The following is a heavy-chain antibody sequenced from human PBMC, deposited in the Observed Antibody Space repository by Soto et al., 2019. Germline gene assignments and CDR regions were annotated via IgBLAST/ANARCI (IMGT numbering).Heavy chain of an antibody. J-gene: IGHJ6*03. CDR2: IYYSGTT. V-gene: IGHV4-59*08. CDR1: GGSISSYY. D-gene: IGHD6-13*01. CDR3: ARRSALVAAGAYYYSMDV. Sequence: PSETMSLTCTVSGGSISSYYWSWIRQPPGKGLEWIGYIYYSGTTNYSPSLKSRVTISLDTSKNQFSLRLSSVTAADTAVYYCARRSALVAAGAYYYSMDVWGKGTTVTVSS.